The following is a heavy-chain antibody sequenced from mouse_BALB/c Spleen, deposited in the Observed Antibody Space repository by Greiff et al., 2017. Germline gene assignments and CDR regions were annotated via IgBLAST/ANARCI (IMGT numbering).Heavy chain of an antibody. CDR2: IWSGGST. J-gene: IGHJ1*01. D-gene: IGHD2-3*01. CDR3: ARKRDGGYFDD. Sequence: QVQLQQSGPGLVQPSQSLYITCTVSGFSLTGYGVHWVRQSPGKGLEWLGVIWSGGSTDYNAAFISRLSISKDNSKSQVFFKMNSLQANDTAIYYCARKRDGGYFDDWGAGTTVTVSS. CDR1: GFSLTGYG. V-gene: IGHV2-2*02.